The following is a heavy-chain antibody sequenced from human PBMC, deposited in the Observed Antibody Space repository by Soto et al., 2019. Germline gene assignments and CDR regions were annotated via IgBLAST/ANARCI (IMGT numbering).Heavy chain of an antibody. CDR1: GGSFSGYY. Sequence: SETLSLTCAVYGGSFSGYYWSWIRQPPGKGLEWIGEINHSGSTNYNPSLKSRVTISVDTSKNQFSLKLSSVTAADTAVYYCARGLGDFWSGSKDYGMDVWGQGTTVTVSS. V-gene: IGHV4-34*01. CDR3: ARGLGDFWSGSKDYGMDV. J-gene: IGHJ6*02. CDR2: INHSGST. D-gene: IGHD3-3*01.